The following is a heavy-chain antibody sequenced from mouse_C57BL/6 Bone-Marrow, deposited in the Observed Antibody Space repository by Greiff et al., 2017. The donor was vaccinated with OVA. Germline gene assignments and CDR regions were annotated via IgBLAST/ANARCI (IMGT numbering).Heavy chain of an antibody. CDR2: IRSKSSNYAT. CDR3: VRDGPPYDYDVAWFAY. Sequence: EVHLVESGGGLVQPKGSLKLSCAASGFTFNTYAMHWVRQAPGKGLEWVARIRSKSSNYATYYADSVKDRFTISRDDSQSMLYLQMNNLKTEDTAMYYCVRDGPPYDYDVAWFAYWGQGTLVTVSA. D-gene: IGHD2-4*01. J-gene: IGHJ3*01. CDR1: GFTFNTYA. V-gene: IGHV10-3*01.